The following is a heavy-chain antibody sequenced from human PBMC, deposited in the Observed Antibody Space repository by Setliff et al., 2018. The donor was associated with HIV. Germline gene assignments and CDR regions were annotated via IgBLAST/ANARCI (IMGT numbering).Heavy chain of an antibody. CDR2: IYSDGRT. D-gene: IGHD3-16*01. CDR3: AKGVKWLDP. J-gene: IGHJ5*02. CDR1: GFTLSSSP. Sequence: PGGSLRLSCAASGFTLSSSPMTWVRQAPGKGLEWVSFIYSDGRTHYADSVKGLFTLSRDNSNNMMHLQMNGLRPEDTAVYYCAKGVKWLDPWGQGTLVTVSS. V-gene: IGHV3-53*01.